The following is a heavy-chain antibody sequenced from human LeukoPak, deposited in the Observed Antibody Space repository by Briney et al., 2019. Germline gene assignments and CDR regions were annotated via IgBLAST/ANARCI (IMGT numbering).Heavy chain of an antibody. Sequence: SETLSLTCAVYGGSFSGYYWSWIRQPPGKGLEWIGEINHSGSTNYNLSLKSRVTISVDTSKNQFSLKLSSVTAADTAVYYCARASGFGELLSLDYWGQGTLVTVSS. D-gene: IGHD3-10*01. CDR3: ARASGFGELLSLDY. CDR1: GGSFSGYY. CDR2: INHSGST. J-gene: IGHJ4*02. V-gene: IGHV4-34*01.